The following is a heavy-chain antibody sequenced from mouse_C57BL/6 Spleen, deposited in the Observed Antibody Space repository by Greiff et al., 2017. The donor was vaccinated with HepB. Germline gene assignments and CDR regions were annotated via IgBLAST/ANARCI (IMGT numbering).Heavy chain of an antibody. CDR1: GYTFTSYG. J-gene: IGHJ1*03. V-gene: IGHV1-81*01. D-gene: IGHD1-1*01. Sequence: VKLQESGAELARPGASVKLSCKASGYTFTSYGISWVKHRTGQGLEWIGEIYPRSGNTYYNEKFKGKATLTADKSSSTAYMELRSLTSEDSAVYFCARSEVVAKYFDVWGTGTTVTVSS. CDR2: IYPRSGNT. CDR3: ARSEVVAKYFDV.